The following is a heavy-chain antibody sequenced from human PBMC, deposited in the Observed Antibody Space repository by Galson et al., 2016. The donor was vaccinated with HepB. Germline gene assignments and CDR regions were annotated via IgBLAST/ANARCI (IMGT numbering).Heavy chain of an antibody. D-gene: IGHD5/OR15-5a*01. CDR1: GNTRKELS. CDR3: ATDGFSVYDRLFDS. CDR2: FDRKDGET. V-gene: IGHV1-24*01. J-gene: IGHJ4*02. Sequence: SVKVSCKVSGNTRKELSMHWVRQAPGKGLEWMGGFDRKDGETIYAQKFQGRVTMTEDTSADTAYMELSSLRSEDTAVYYCATDGFSVYDRLFDSWGQGTLVTVSS.